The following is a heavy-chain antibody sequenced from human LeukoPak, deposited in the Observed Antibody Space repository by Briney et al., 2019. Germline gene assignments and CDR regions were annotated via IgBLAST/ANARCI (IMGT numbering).Heavy chain of an antibody. CDR3: ARRLYGSGSLDI. Sequence: GGSLRLSCAASGFTFSSYSMNWVRQAPGKGLEWVSSISSSSSYIYYADSVKGRFTISRDNSKNTLYLQMNSLRDEDTAVYYCARRLYGSGSLDIWGQGTMVTVSS. D-gene: IGHD3-10*01. V-gene: IGHV3-21*01. CDR1: GFTFSSYS. J-gene: IGHJ3*02. CDR2: ISSSSSYI.